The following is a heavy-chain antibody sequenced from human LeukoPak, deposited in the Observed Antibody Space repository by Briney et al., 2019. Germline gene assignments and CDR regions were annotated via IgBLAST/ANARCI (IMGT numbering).Heavy chain of an antibody. CDR3: ARAEGDSSGWYVGAPSGYFDY. V-gene: IGHV3-7*01. D-gene: IGHD6-19*01. Sequence: PGGSLRLSCAASGFTFSSYWMSWVRQAPGKGLEWVANIKQDGSEKYYVDSVKGRFTISRDNAKNSLYLQMNSLRAEDTAVYHCARAEGDSSGWYVGAPSGYFDYWGQGTLVTVSS. CDR1: GFTFSSYW. CDR2: IKQDGSEK. J-gene: IGHJ4*02.